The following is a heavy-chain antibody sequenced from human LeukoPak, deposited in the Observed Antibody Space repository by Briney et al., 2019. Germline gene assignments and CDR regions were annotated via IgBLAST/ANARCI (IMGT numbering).Heavy chain of an antibody. V-gene: IGHV1-69*05. Sequence: SVKVSCKASGGTFSSYAISWVRQAPGQGLEWMGRIIPIFGTANYAQKFQGRVTITTDESTSTAYMELSSLRSEDTAVYYCARDPSADSSGYFDYWGQGTLVTVSS. CDR2: IIPIFGTA. J-gene: IGHJ4*02. CDR1: GGTFSSYA. D-gene: IGHD3-22*01. CDR3: ARDPSADSSGYFDY.